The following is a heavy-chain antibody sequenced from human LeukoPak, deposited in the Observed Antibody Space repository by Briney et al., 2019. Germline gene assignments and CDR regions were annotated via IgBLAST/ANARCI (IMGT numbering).Heavy chain of an antibody. Sequence: SVKVSCKASGGTFSSYAISWVRQAPGQGLEWMGGVIPIFGTANYAQKFQGRVTITTDESTSTAYMELSSLRSEDTAVYYCARDSSSSARGYYYYYMDVWGKGTTVTVSS. CDR1: GGTFSSYA. V-gene: IGHV1-69*05. D-gene: IGHD6-6*01. CDR2: VIPIFGTA. J-gene: IGHJ6*03. CDR3: ARDSSSSARGYYYYYMDV.